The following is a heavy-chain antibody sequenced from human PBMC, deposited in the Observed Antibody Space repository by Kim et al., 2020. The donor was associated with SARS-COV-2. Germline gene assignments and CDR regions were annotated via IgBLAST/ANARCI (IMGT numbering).Heavy chain of an antibody. Sequence: SETLSLTCTVSGGSISSNYWSWIRQPPGQGLEWIGYIYYSGSTNYNPSLKSRVTISVDTSKNQFSLKLSSVTAADTAVYYCARGSGYSYGSITGALDIWGQSTMVTVSS. CDR3: ARGSGYSYGSITGALDI. CDR2: IYYSGST. D-gene: IGHD5-18*01. CDR1: GGSISSNY. V-gene: IGHV4-59*13. J-gene: IGHJ3*02.